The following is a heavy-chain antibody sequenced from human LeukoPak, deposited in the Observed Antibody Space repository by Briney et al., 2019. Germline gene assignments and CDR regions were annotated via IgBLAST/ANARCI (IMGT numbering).Heavy chain of an antibody. CDR2: ISGRADLT. D-gene: IGHD3-10*01. V-gene: IGHV3-23*01. Sequence: GETQRLSCAASGFTFSIYGITWVRQAPGRGLEWVSAISGRADLTFYADSVKGRFTISRDNSKNTLYLQMNSLRAEDTAVYYCAKRGPGSPQSGKYYFDYWGQGTLVTVSS. CDR3: AKRGPGSPQSGKYYFDY. J-gene: IGHJ4*02. CDR1: GFTFSIYG.